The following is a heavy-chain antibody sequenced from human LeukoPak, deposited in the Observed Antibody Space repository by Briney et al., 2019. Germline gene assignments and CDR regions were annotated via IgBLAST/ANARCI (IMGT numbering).Heavy chain of an antibody. J-gene: IGHJ4*02. V-gene: IGHV3-23*01. CDR1: GFTFSNYG. CDR2: ISSSGDST. Sequence: GGSLRLSCAVSGFTFSNYGMSWVRQAPGKGLEWVSVISSSGDSTYYADSVKGRFTISRDNSKNTLYLQMNGLRAEDTAIYYCAKDDGNDAKLLLDYWGQGTLVTVSS. D-gene: IGHD2-8*01. CDR3: AKDDGNDAKLLLDY.